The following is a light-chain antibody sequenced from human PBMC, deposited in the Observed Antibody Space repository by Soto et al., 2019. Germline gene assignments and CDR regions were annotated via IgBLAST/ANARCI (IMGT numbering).Light chain of an antibody. CDR1: QSVSSSY. CDR2: CAS. CDR3: QQYGSSPRT. V-gene: IGKV3-20*01. Sequence: EIVLTQSPGTLSLSPGERATLSCRASQSVSSSYLAWYQQKPGQAPRLLIYCASSRATGIPGRFSCSVSGTDFTLTISRLESEDFAVYYCQQYGSSPRTFGHGTKLEIK. J-gene: IGKJ2*02.